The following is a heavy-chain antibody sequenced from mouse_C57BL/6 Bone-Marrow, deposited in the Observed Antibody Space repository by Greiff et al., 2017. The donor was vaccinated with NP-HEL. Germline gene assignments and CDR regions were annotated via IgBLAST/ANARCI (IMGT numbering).Heavy chain of an antibody. D-gene: IGHD2-3*01. CDR3: ARWLLAGFAY. CDR1: GYTFTDYY. J-gene: IGHJ3*01. V-gene: IGHV1-26*01. CDR2: INPNNGGT. Sequence: EVQLQQSGPELVKPGASVKISCKASGYTFTDYYMNWVKQSHGKSLEWIGDINPNNGGTSYNQKFKGKATLTVDKSSSTAYMELRSLTSEDSAVYYCARWLLAGFAYWGQGTLVTVSA.